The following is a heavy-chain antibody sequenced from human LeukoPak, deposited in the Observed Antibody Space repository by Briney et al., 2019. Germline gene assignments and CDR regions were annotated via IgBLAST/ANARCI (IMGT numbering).Heavy chain of an antibody. D-gene: IGHD3-22*01. CDR1: GGAISSYY. CDR3: ARESYGSSGPDALDI. J-gene: IGHJ3*02. Sequence: TPSETLSLTCTVSGGAISSYYWSWIRQPAGKGLEWIGRIYTSGSTNYNPSLKSRVTMSVDTSKNQFSLKLSSVTAADTAVYYCARESYGSSGPDALDIWGQGTMVTVSS. V-gene: IGHV4-4*07. CDR2: IYTSGST.